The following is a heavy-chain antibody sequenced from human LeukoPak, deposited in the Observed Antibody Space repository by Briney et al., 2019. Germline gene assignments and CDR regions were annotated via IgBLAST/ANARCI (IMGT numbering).Heavy chain of an antibody. V-gene: IGHV3-23*01. CDR3: AKDFAMKQLVESPSFDY. J-gene: IGHJ4*02. CDR2: ISGSGGST. D-gene: IGHD6-13*01. Sequence: GGSLRLSCAASGFTFSSYAMSWVRQAPGKGLEWVSAISGSGGSTYYADSVKGRFTISRDNSKNTLYLQMNSLRAEDTAVYYCAKDFAMKQLVESPSFDYWGQGILVTVSS. CDR1: GFTFSSYA.